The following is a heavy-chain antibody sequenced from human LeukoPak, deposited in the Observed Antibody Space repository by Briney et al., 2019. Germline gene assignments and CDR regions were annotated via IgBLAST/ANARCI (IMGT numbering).Heavy chain of an antibody. Sequence: ASVKVSCKASGYTFTSYGISWVRQAPGQGLEWMGIINPSGGSTSYAQKFQGRVTMTRDTSTSTVYMELSSLRSEDTAVYYCARDIQPRTVTSLDYWGQGTLVTVSS. J-gene: IGHJ4*02. CDR1: GYTFTSYG. CDR2: INPSGGST. V-gene: IGHV1-46*01. CDR3: ARDIQPRTVTSLDY. D-gene: IGHD4-17*01.